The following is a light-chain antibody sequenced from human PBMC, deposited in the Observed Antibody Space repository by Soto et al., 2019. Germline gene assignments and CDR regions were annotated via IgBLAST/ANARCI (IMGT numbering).Light chain of an antibody. J-gene: IGKJ1*01. V-gene: IGKV3-20*01. Sequence: EIVLTQSPGTLTLSPGESAALSCRASQTISNNYLVWYRQKPGQAPRLLIYAVSSRAAGIPDRFSGSGSGTDFALPIARLAPEDSAVYYCQQHSNSPWTFGQGTRVEI. CDR1: QTISNNY. CDR3: QQHSNSPWT. CDR2: AVS.